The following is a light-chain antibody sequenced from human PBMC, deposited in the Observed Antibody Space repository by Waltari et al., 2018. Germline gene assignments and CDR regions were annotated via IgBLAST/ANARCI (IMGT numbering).Light chain of an antibody. J-gene: IGKJ4*01. CDR3: QDRSSWPT. V-gene: IGKV3-11*01. CDR2: DAS. Sequence: ELVLTQSPATLSLSPGERATLSCRASQSISDYLAWYQQKPGQPPRLIIYDASNRATGIPPRFSGTGSGTDFTLTITSLEPEDFAVYYCQDRSSWPTFGGGTKVDLK. CDR1: QSISDY.